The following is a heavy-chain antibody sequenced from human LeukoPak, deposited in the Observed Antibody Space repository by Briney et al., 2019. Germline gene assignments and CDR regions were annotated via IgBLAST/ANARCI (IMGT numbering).Heavy chain of an antibody. Sequence: SQTLSLTCTVSGGSISSGGYYWSWIRQHPGKGLEWTGYIYYSGSTYYNPSLKSRVTISVDTSKNQFSLKLSSVTAADTAVYYCARGDDYYGSGSYAFDIWGQGTMVTVSS. D-gene: IGHD3-10*01. CDR3: ARGDDYYGSGSYAFDI. V-gene: IGHV4-31*03. CDR2: IYYSGST. CDR1: GGSISSGGYY. J-gene: IGHJ3*02.